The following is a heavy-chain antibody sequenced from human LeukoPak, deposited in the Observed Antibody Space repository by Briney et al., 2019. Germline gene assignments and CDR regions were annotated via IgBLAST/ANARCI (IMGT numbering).Heavy chain of an antibody. V-gene: IGHV1-69*04. D-gene: IGHD6-19*01. CDR1: GGTFSSYA. J-gene: IGHJ4*02. Sequence: SVKVSCKASGGTFSSYAISWVRQAPGQGLEWMGRIIPILGIANNAQKFQGRVTITADKSTSTAYMELSSLRSEDTAVYYCARSYSSGWYYFDYWGQGTLVTVSS. CDR2: IIPILGIA. CDR3: ARSYSSGWYYFDY.